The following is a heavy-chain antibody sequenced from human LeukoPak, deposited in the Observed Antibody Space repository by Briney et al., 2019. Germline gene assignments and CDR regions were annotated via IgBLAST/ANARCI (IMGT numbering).Heavy chain of an antibody. CDR1: GFTFSSYA. CDR3: AKGASYGSGSTYFDY. J-gene: IGHJ4*02. D-gene: IGHD3-10*01. CDR2: ITGSDDST. Sequence: GGSLRLSCAASGFTFSSYAMSWVRQAPGKGLEWVSAITGSDDSTYYADSVKGRFTISRDNSKNILYLQMNRLRAEDTAVYYCAKGASYGSGSTYFDYWGQGSLVTVSS. V-gene: IGHV3-23*01.